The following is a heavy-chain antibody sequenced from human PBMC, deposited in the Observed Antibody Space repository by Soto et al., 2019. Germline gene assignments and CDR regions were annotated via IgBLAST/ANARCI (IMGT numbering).Heavy chain of an antibody. V-gene: IGHV3-7*01. Sequence: PVGSLRLSCAASGFTFSSYWMSWVRQAPGKGLEWVANIKQDGSEKYYVDSVKGRFTISRDNAKNSLYLQMNSLRAEDTAVYYCARESAYYDFWSGYYYYYYGMDVWGQGTTVTVSS. J-gene: IGHJ6*02. CDR1: GFTFSSYW. D-gene: IGHD3-3*01. CDR3: ARESAYYDFWSGYYYYYYGMDV. CDR2: IKQDGSEK.